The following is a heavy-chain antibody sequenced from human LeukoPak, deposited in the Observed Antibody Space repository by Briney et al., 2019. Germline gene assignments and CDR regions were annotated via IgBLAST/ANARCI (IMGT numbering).Heavy chain of an antibody. V-gene: IGHV4-34*01. Sequence: LETLSLTCAVYGGSFSGYYWSWIRQPPGKGLEWIGEINHSGSTNYNPSLKSRVTISVDTSKNQFSLRLISVTAADTAVYYCARDQLYCSSSSCRNLGWFDPWGQGTLVTVSS. CDR2: INHSGST. D-gene: IGHD2-2*01. CDR1: GGSFSGYY. CDR3: ARDQLYCSSSSCRNLGWFDP. J-gene: IGHJ5*02.